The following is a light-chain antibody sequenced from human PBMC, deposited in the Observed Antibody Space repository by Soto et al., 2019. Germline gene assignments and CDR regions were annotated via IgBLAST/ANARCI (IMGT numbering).Light chain of an antibody. Sequence: DIPMTQSPSSLSSSVGDRVTMTCRAIQSISSYLNWYQQKPGKDTQLMIYAAYSLHSGVPSRFIASGSGTDFTLTIRSMQPEDFATYYCKKSYGTQWTVGKGPPVDLK. V-gene: IGKV1-39*01. CDR2: AAY. CDR3: KKSYGTQWT. J-gene: IGKJ1*01. CDR1: QSISSY.